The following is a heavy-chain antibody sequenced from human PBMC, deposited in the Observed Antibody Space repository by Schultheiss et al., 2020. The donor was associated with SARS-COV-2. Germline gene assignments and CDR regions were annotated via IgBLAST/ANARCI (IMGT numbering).Heavy chain of an antibody. V-gene: IGHV4-59*01. Sequence: ESLKISCTVSGGSISSYYWSWIRQPPGKGLEWIGYIYYSGSTNYNPSLKSRVTISVDTSKNQFSLKLSSVTAADTAVYYCARDFRVRYEYYGMDVWGQGTTVTVSS. CDR1: GGSISSYY. CDR3: ARDFRVRYEYYGMDV. CDR2: IYYSGST. J-gene: IGHJ6*02. D-gene: IGHD3-9*01.